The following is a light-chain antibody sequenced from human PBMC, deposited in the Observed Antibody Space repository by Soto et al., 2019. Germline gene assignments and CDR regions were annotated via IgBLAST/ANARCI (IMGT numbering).Light chain of an antibody. CDR3: HQYDNLPLT. V-gene: IGKV1-33*01. CDR2: DAS. CDR1: QDISNF. Sequence: DLQMTQSPSSLSTSVGDRVTITCQASQDISNFLNWYQQKPGKAPKLLIYDASHLETGVPSRFSGSGSGTHFTLTISSLQPEDIATYYCHQYDNLPLTFGQGTRLDIK. J-gene: IGKJ5*01.